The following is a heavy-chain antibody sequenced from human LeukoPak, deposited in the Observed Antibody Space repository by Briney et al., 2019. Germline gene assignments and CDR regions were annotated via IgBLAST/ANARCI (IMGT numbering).Heavy chain of an antibody. J-gene: IGHJ3*02. CDR3: ARHIDTAGANAFDI. CDR2: IYYSGST. Sequence: SETLSLTCTVSGGSISSYYWSWIRQPPGKGLEWIGYIYYSGSTNYNPSLKSRVTISVDMSKNQFSLKLSSVTAADTAVYYCARHIDTAGANAFDIWGQGTMVTVSS. CDR1: GGSISSYY. V-gene: IGHV4-59*08. D-gene: IGHD5-18*01.